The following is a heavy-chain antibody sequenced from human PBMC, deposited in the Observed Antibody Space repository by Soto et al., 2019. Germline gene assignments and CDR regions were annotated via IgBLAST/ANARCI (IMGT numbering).Heavy chain of an antibody. CDR2: ISYDGSDK. CDR3: AQALGELSPESYDY. D-gene: IGHD3-16*02. V-gene: IGHV3-30*18. CDR1: GFTFSSYA. J-gene: IGHJ4*02. Sequence: QVQLVEAGGGVVQPGRSLRLSCAASGFTFSSYAMHWVRQAPGKGLEWVAVISYDGSDKYYADSVKGRFTISRDKSKNTLNLQMNSLRADDTAVYYCAQALGELSPESYDYWGQGTLITVSS.